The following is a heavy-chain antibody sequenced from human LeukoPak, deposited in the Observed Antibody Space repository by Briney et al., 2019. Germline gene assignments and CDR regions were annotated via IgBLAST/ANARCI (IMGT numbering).Heavy chain of an antibody. Sequence: GGSLRLSCAASGFTFSSYAMHWVRQAPGKGLEWVAVISYDGSNKYYADSVKGRFTISRDNSKNTLYLQMNSLRAEDMAVYYCARLRTTSTRSYYYGMDVWGQGTTVTVSS. D-gene: IGHD4-11*01. V-gene: IGHV3-30-3*01. CDR1: GFTFSSYA. CDR3: ARLRTTSTRSYYYGMDV. CDR2: ISYDGSNK. J-gene: IGHJ6*02.